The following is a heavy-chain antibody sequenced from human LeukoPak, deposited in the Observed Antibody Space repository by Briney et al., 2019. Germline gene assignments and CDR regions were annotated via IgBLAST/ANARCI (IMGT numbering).Heavy chain of an antibody. V-gene: IGHV1-2*02. CDR2: INPNSGGT. J-gene: IGHJ3*02. Sequence: GASVKVSCKASRYTFTGYYMHWVRQAPGQGLEWMGWINPNSGGTNYAQKFQGRVTMTRDTSISTAYMELSRLRSDDTAVSYCARDTGYSYGLDAFDIWGQGTMVTVSS. D-gene: IGHD5-18*01. CDR3: ARDTGYSYGLDAFDI. CDR1: RYTFTGYY.